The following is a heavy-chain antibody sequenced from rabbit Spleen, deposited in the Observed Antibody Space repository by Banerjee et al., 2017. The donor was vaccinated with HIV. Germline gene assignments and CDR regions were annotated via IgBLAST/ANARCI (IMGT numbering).Heavy chain of an antibody. Sequence: QEQLVESGGGLVKPEGSLKLSCTASGFSFSNKAVMCWVRQAPGKGLEWIACINAATGKPVYATWAKGRFTISKTSSTTVTLQMTSLTVADTATYFCARGAYDGPIGYYDGYYFILWGPGTLVTVS. CDR1: GFSFSNKAV. CDR3: ARGAYDGPIGYYDGYYFIL. D-gene: IGHD1-1*01. V-gene: IGHV1S45*01. J-gene: IGHJ4*01. CDR2: INAATGKP.